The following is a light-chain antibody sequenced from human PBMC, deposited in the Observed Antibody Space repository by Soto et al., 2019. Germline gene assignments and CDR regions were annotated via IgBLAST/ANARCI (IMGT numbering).Light chain of an antibody. CDR1: QSLSSNS. Sequence: EIVLTQSPGTLSLSPGERATLSCRASQSLSSNSLAWYQQKPGQAPRLLIYAASIRATGIPDRFSGSGSGTDFTLTISRLEPEDFAVYYCQLYGTSPGFTFGPGTKVDIK. CDR2: AAS. J-gene: IGKJ3*01. CDR3: QLYGTSPGFT. V-gene: IGKV3-20*01.